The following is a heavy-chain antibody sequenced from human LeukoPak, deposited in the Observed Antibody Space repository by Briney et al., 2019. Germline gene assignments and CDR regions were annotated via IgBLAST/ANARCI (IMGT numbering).Heavy chain of an antibody. CDR2: IFSSSGFI. Sequence: GGSLRLSCAASGFTFSSYSMNWVRQAPGKGLEWVSSIFSSSGFISYADAVKGRFTISRDNAKNSLYLQMNSLRAEDTAVYYCARAVSGSYFDYWGQGTLVTVSS. V-gene: IGHV3-21*01. CDR3: ARAVSGSYFDY. J-gene: IGHJ4*02. CDR1: GFTFSSYS. D-gene: IGHD1-26*01.